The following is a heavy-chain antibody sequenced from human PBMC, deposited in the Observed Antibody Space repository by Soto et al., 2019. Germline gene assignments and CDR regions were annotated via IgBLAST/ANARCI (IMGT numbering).Heavy chain of an antibody. D-gene: IGHD1-26*01. J-gene: IGHJ4*02. CDR3: AKDWVGGSNKYYFEY. Sequence: SLRLSCVASGFTFRYYGMHWVRQAPGKGLEWVAGISHHGLKEHYADSVKGRFTISRDNSKKTVYLQLNSLRGDDTAVYYCAKDWVGGSNKYYFEYWGQGTLVTVSS. CDR1: GFTFRYYG. CDR2: ISHHGLKE. V-gene: IGHV3-30*18.